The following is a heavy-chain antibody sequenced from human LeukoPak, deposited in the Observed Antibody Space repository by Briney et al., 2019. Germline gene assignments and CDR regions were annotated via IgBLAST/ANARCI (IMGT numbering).Heavy chain of an antibody. D-gene: IGHD4-17*01. J-gene: IGHJ5*02. Sequence: ASVKVSCKASGYTFTSYGISWVRQAPGQGLEWMGWISAYNGNTNYAQKLQGRVTMTTDTSASTAYLELSSLRSEDMAVYYCAREGGDYDNWFDPWGQGTLVTVSS. CDR1: GYTFTSYG. CDR3: AREGGDYDNWFDP. CDR2: ISAYNGNT. V-gene: IGHV1-18*03.